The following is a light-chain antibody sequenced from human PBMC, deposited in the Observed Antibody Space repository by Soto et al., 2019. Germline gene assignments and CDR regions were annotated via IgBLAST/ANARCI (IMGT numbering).Light chain of an antibody. J-gene: IGKJ2*01. V-gene: IGKV1-39*01. CDR1: QNITNY. Sequence: DIQMTQSPSSLSVSVGDRVTITCRASQNITNYLNWYQQKPGKAPKLLVYAASSLQSGVPSWFSGNGSGTDFTLTISSLQPEDFASYYCQQSDSYPYTFGPGTKLEIK. CDR2: AAS. CDR3: QQSDSYPYT.